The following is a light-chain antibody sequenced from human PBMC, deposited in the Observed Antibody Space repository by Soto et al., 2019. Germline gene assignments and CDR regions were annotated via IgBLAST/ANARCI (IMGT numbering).Light chain of an antibody. CDR3: QTWDTGARVV. CDR2: LSSDGSH. J-gene: IGLJ2*01. Sequence: QLVLTQSPSASAPLGASVKLTCTLSSGHISYAIAWHQQQPERGPRYLMKLSSDGSHSKGDGIPDRFSGSSSGAERYLTISSLQSEDEADYYCQTWDTGARVVFGGGTKLTVL. V-gene: IGLV4-69*01. CDR1: SGHISYA.